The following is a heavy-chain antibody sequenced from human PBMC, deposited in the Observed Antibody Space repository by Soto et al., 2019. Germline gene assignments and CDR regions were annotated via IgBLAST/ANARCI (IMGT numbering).Heavy chain of an antibody. D-gene: IGHD3-22*01. V-gene: IGHV3-66*01. CDR2: IYSGGTT. J-gene: IGHJ5*02. Sequence: EVQLVESGGGLVQPGGSLRLFCAASGFTVSSNYMSWVRQAPGKGLEWVSVIYSGGTTYYADSVKGRFTISRDNSKNTLYLQMNSLRAEDTAVYYCARNGDSSDYRGWFDPWGQGNLVTVSS. CDR1: GFTVSSNY. CDR3: ARNGDSSDYRGWFDP.